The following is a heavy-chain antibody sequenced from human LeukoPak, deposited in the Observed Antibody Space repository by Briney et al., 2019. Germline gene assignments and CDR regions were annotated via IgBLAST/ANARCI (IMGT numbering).Heavy chain of an antibody. J-gene: IGHJ6*03. CDR1: GFTVSSNY. V-gene: IGHV3-53*01. CDR2: IYSGGST. D-gene: IGHD2-15*01. CDR3: ARDSYCSGGSCYGKVYYMDV. Sequence: GGSLRLSCAASGFTVSSNYMRWVRQAPGKGLEWVSVIYSGGSTYYADSVKGRFTISRDNSKNTLYLQMNSLRAEDTAVYYCARDSYCSGGSCYGKVYYMDVWGKGTTVTVSS.